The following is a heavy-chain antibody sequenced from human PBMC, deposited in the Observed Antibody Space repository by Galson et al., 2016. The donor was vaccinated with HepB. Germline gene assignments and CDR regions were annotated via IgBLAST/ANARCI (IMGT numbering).Heavy chain of an antibody. Sequence: SLRLSCAASGLSFTNHAMSWVRHTPGKGLEWVSLISGSGVSTYYADSVKGRFTISRHNFKNPLYLQMNRLRPEDTAVYYCGKLGGDYYHWYFDLWGRGTLVTVSS. V-gene: IGHV3-23*01. CDR2: ISGSGVST. CDR3: GKLGGDYYHWYFDL. CDR1: GLSFTNHA. J-gene: IGHJ2*01. D-gene: IGHD3-22*01.